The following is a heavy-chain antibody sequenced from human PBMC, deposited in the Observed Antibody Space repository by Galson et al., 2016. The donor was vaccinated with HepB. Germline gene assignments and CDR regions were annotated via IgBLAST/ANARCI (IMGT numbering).Heavy chain of an antibody. V-gene: IGHV3-66*01. Sequence: SLRLSCAASGFTVSSNYMSWVRQAPGKGLEWVSIIYSGGDTYYADSVKGRFTISRDTLRNKLYVQMNSLRAEDTAVYYCARGNDHGTGAFGIWGQGTMVTVSS. CDR1: GFTVSSNY. J-gene: IGHJ3*02. CDR2: IYSGGDT. CDR3: ARGNDHGTGAFGI. D-gene: IGHD1-1*01.